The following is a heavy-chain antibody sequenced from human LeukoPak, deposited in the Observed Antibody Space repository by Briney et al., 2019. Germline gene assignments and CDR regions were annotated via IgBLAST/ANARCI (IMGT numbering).Heavy chain of an antibody. V-gene: IGHV4-61*01. Sequence: PSETLSLTCTVSGGSVSSGSYYWSWIRQPPGKGLEWIGYIYYSGSTNYNPSLKSQVTISVDTSKNQFSLKLSSVTAADTAVYYCAREDYDSSNFDYWGQGTLVTVSS. D-gene: IGHD3-3*01. CDR1: GGSVSSGSYY. CDR2: IYYSGST. J-gene: IGHJ4*02. CDR3: AREDYDSSNFDY.